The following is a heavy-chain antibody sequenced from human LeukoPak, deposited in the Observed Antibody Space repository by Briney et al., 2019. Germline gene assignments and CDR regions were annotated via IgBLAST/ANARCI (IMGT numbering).Heavy chain of an antibody. CDR3: ARARMSGRYSYGLYYFDY. CDR1: GFTFSSYA. V-gene: IGHV3-23*01. Sequence: GGSLRLSYAASGFTFSSYAMSWVRQASGKGLEWVSAISGSGGSTYYADSVKGRFTISRDNSKNTLYLQMNSLRAEDTAVYYCARARMSGRYSYGLYYFDYWGQGTLVTVSS. D-gene: IGHD5-18*01. CDR2: ISGSGGST. J-gene: IGHJ4*02.